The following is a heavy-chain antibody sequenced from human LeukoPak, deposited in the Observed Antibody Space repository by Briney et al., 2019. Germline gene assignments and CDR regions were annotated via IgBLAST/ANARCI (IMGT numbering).Heavy chain of an antibody. CDR1: GGSISSGGYY. CDR3: AREGYSYGYYGMDV. Sequence: SETLSLTCTVSGGSISSGGYYWSWIRRHPGKGLEWIGYIYYSGSTNYNPSLKSRVTISVDTSKNQFSLKLSSVTAADTAVYYCAREGYSYGYYGMDVWGQGTTVTVSS. CDR2: IYYSGST. V-gene: IGHV4-31*03. J-gene: IGHJ6*02. D-gene: IGHD5-18*01.